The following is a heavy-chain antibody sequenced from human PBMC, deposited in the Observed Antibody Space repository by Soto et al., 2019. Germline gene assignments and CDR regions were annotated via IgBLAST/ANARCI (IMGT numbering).Heavy chain of an antibody. J-gene: IGHJ4*02. V-gene: IGHV1-69*13. CDR1: GGTFSSYS. Sequence: ASVKVSCKASGGTFSSYSISWVRQAPGQGLEWMGGIITIYGTANYAQKFQGRVTITADESTSTAYMELSSLRSEDTAVYYCAVLFPDGYYLDYWGQGTLVTVSS. CDR3: AVLFPDGYYLDY. D-gene: IGHD3-16*01. CDR2: IITIYGTA.